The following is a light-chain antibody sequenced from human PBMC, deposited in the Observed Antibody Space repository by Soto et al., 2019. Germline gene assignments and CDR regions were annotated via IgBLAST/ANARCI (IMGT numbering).Light chain of an antibody. V-gene: IGKV3-15*01. Sequence: EIVMSQSPATLSVSPGERSTLSCRASQSVSSNLAWYQQKPVHPPRLLXYGASTRATGIPASFSGSGSGTEFTLTISSLQSEDFAAHYCQQYNNWPPITFGQGTRLEIK. CDR2: GAS. J-gene: IGKJ5*01. CDR3: QQYNNWPPIT. CDR1: QSVSSN.